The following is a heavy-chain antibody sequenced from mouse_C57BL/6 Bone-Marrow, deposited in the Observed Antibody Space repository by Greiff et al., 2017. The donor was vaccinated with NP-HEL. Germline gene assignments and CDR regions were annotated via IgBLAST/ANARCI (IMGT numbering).Heavy chain of an antibody. CDR2: IYPGDGDT. J-gene: IGHJ2*01. CDR3: ARLGYYGNYFDY. V-gene: IGHV1-82*01. CDR1: GYAFSSSW. D-gene: IGHD1-1*01. Sequence: VQLQQSGPELVKPGASVKISCKASGYAFSSSWMNWVKQRPGKGLEWIGRIYPGDGDTNYNGKFKGKATLTADKSSSTAYMQLSSLTSEDSAVYFCARLGYYGNYFDYWGQGTTLTVSS.